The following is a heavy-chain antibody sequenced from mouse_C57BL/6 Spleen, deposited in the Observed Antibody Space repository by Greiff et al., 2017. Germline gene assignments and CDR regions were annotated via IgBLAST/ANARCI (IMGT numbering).Heavy chain of an antibody. CDR2: IDPSDSYT. CDR1: GYTFTSYW. CDR3: ARKAPYSNYVAWFAY. J-gene: IGHJ3*01. D-gene: IGHD2-5*01. V-gene: IGHV1-69*01. Sequence: QVQLQQPGAELVMPGASVKLSCKASGYTFTSYWMHWVKQRPGQGLEWIGEIDPSDSYTNYNQKFKGKSTLTVDKSSSTAYMQLSSLTSEDSAVYYCARKAPYSNYVAWFAYWGQGTLVTVSA.